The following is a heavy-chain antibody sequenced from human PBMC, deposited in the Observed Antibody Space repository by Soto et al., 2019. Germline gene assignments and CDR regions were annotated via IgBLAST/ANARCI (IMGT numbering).Heavy chain of an antibody. CDR3: ARVVAAFYYYYYGMDV. CDR2: ISAYNGNT. Sequence: GASVKVSCKASGYTFTSYGISWVRQAPGQGLEWMGWISAYNGNTNYAQKLQGRVTMTTDTSTSTAYMELRSLRSDDTAVYYCARVVAAFYYYYYGMDVWGQGTTVTVSS. V-gene: IGHV1-18*04. J-gene: IGHJ6*02. D-gene: IGHD2-15*01. CDR1: GYTFTSYG.